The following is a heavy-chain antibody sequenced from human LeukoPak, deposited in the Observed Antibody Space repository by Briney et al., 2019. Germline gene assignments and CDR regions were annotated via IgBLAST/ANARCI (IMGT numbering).Heavy chain of an antibody. D-gene: IGHD4-11*01. V-gene: IGHV3-33*01. CDR1: GFTFSNYG. J-gene: IGHJ4*02. Sequence: GRSLRPSCAASGFTFSNYGMHWVRQAPGKGLEWVAVIWYDGSNKYCADSVKGRFTISRDNSKNMLYLQMSSLRAEDTAVYYCARYYSNSLDYWGQGTLVTVSS. CDR3: ARYYSNSLDY. CDR2: IWYDGSNK.